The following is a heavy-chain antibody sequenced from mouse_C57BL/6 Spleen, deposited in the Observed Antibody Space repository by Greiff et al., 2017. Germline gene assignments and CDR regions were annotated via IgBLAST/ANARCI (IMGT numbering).Heavy chain of an antibody. CDR1: GYTFTSYW. V-gene: IGHV1-53*01. J-gene: IGHJ1*03. CDR3: AREGGYYGSNWYFGV. D-gene: IGHD1-1*01. CDR2: INPSNGGT. Sequence: QVQLQQPGTELVKPAASVKLSCKASGYTFTSYWMHWVKQRPGQGLEWIGNINPSNGGTNYNEKFKSKATLTVDKSSSTAYMQHSSLTSEDSAVYYCAREGGYYGSNWYFGVWGTGTTVTVSS.